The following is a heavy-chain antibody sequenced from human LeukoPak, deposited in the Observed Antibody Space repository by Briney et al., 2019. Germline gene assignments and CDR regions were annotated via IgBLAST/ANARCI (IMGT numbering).Heavy chain of an antibody. CDR3: ATGPGYSSSW. V-gene: IGHV3-7*01. D-gene: IGHD6-13*01. CDR1: GCTFSSYW. CDR2: IKQDGSEK. J-gene: IGHJ4*02. Sequence: PGGSLRLSCAASGCTFSSYWMSWLRQAPGKGLEWVANIKQDGSEKYYVDSVKGRFTISRDNAKNSLYLQMNSLRAEDTAVYYCATGPGYSSSWWGQGTLVTVSS.